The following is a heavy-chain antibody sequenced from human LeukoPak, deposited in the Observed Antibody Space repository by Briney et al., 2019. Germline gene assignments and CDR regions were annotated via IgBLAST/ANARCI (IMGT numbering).Heavy chain of an antibody. CDR1: GFTFSSYW. D-gene: IGHD3-3*01. V-gene: IGHV3-7*01. J-gene: IGHJ6*03. Sequence: PGGSLRLSCAASGFTFSSYWMSWVRQAPGKGLEWVANIKQDGSEKYYVDSVKGRFTISRDNAKNSLYLQMNSLRAEDTAVYYCARDPGSYDFWGDYYYYYMDVWGKGTTVTVSS. CDR3: ARDPGSYDFWGDYYYYYMDV. CDR2: IKQDGSEK.